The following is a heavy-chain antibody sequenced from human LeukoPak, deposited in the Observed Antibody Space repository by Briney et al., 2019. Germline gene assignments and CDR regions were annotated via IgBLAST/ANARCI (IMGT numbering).Heavy chain of an antibody. CDR1: GFTFSSYA. V-gene: IGHV3-21*01. J-gene: IGHJ4*01. CDR3: ARDRGAYCGGDCYLGFDY. CDR2: IAGSSGYI. D-gene: IGHD2-21*02. Sequence: GGSLRLSCAASGFTFSSYAMSWVRQAPGKGLEWVSSIAGSSGYISYADSVKGRFTISRDNAKKSLYLQMTSLTAEDTAVYYCARDRGAYCGGDCYLGFDYWGRGTLVTVSS.